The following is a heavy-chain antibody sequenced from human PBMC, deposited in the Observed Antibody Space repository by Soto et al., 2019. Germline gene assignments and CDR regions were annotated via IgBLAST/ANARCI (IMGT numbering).Heavy chain of an antibody. Sequence: QVRLVQSGAEVKKPGASVKVSCKASDYTLTSYGISWVRQAPGQGLEWMGWISANNGNTNYAQKLQGRVTMTTDTSTNTAYMELRSLSSDDTAVYYCARPLQQLAPNFDYWGQGTLVTVSS. CDR1: DYTLTSYG. CDR2: ISANNGNT. CDR3: ARPLQQLAPNFDY. V-gene: IGHV1-18*01. J-gene: IGHJ4*02. D-gene: IGHD6-13*01.